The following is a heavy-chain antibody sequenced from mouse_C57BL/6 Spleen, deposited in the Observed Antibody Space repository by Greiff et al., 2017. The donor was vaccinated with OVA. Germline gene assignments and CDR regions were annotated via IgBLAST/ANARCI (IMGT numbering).Heavy chain of an antibody. CDR3: ARNYGSSYFDY. Sequence: QVQLQQPGAELVRPGSSVKLSCKASGYTFTSYWMDWVKQRPGQGLEWIGNIYPSDSETHYNQKFKDKATLTVDKSSSTAYMQLSSLTSEDSAVYYCARNYGSSYFDYWGQGITLTVSS. V-gene: IGHV1-61*01. CDR2: IYPSDSET. J-gene: IGHJ2*01. D-gene: IGHD1-1*01. CDR1: GYTFTSYW.